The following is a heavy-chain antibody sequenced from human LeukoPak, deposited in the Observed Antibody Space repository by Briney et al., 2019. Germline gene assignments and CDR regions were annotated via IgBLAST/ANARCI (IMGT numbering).Heavy chain of an antibody. V-gene: IGHV3-30*03. Sequence: GGSLRLSCAASGFTFSSYGMHWVRQAPGKGLEWVAVISYDGSNKYYADSVKGRFTISRDNSKNTLYLQMNSLRAEDTAVYYCARGYYDSSPHAFDIWGQGTMVTVSS. CDR1: GFTFSSYG. CDR2: ISYDGSNK. J-gene: IGHJ3*02. CDR3: ARGYYDSSPHAFDI. D-gene: IGHD3-22*01.